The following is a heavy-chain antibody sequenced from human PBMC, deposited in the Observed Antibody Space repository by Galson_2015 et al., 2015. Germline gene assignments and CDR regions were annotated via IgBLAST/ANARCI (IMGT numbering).Heavy chain of an antibody. CDR3: ARGGYCSSSSCYASASDI. V-gene: IGHV3-30*01. D-gene: IGHD2-2*01. Sequence: SLRLSCAASGFPFSSYAMHWVRQAPGKGLEWVAVISYDGSNKYYADSVKGRFTISRDNSKNTLHLQMNSLRDEDTAVYYCARGGYCSSSSCYASASDIWGQGTMVTVSS. CDR1: GFPFSSYA. CDR2: ISYDGSNK. J-gene: IGHJ3*02.